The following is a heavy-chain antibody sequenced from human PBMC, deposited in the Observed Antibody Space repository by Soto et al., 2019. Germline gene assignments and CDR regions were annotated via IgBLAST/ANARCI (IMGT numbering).Heavy chain of an antibody. Sequence: QVQLVQSGAEVKKPGASVKVSCKASGYTFTGYYMHWVRQAPGQGLEWMGWINPNSGGTNYAQKVQGRVTMTRDTSLSTAYMELGRLRSDDTAVYYCAGGGDYYERESWFDPWGQGTLVTVSS. V-gene: IGHV1-2*02. J-gene: IGHJ5*02. CDR1: GYTFTGYY. CDR3: AGGGDYYERESWFDP. CDR2: INPNSGGT. D-gene: IGHD3-22*01.